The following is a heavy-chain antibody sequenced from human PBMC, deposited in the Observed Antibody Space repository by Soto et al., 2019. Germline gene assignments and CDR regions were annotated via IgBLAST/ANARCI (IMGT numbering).Heavy chain of an antibody. CDR2: IYPGDSDT. CDR3: ARPHYYGSGSYYAPDY. Sequence: GESLKISCQGSGYSFTSYWIGWVRQMPGKGLEWMGIIYPGDSDTRYSPSFQGQVTISADKSISTAYLQWSSLKASDTAMYYCARPHYYGSGSYYAPDYWGQGTLVTSPQ. J-gene: IGHJ4*02. CDR1: GYSFTSYW. D-gene: IGHD3-10*01. V-gene: IGHV5-51*01.